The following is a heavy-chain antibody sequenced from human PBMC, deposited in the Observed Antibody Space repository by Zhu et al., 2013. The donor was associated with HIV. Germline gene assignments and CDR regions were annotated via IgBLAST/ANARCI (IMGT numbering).Heavy chain of an antibody. CDR2: INPSGGST. Sequence: QVQLVQSGAEVKKPGASVKVSCKASGYTFTSYYMHWVRQAPGQGLEWMGIINPSGGSTSYAQKFQGRVTMTRDTSTSTVYMELSSLRSEDTAVYYCARKGTYGKTIHAFDIWGQGTMGHRSLQ. J-gene: IGHJ3*02. D-gene: IGHD3-10*01. CDR3: ARKGTYGKTIHAFDI. CDR1: GYTFTSYY. V-gene: IGHV1-46*01.